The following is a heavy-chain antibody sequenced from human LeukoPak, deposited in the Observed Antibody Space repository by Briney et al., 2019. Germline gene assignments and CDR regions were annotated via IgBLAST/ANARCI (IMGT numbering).Heavy chain of an antibody. D-gene: IGHD2-2*01. V-gene: IGHV3-30*18. CDR1: GFTFSSYG. Sequence: GSLRLSCAASGFTFSSYGMHWVRQAPGKGLEWVAVISYDGSNKYYADSVKGRFTISRDNSKNTLYLQMNSLRAEDTAVYYCAKFGLGYCSSTSCYADYYYGMDVWGQGTTVTVSS. CDR3: AKFGLGYCSSTSCYADYYYGMDV. J-gene: IGHJ6*02. CDR2: ISYDGSNK.